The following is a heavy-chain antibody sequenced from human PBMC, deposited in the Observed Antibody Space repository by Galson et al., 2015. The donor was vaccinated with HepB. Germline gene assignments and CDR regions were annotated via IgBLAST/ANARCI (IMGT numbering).Heavy chain of an antibody. J-gene: IGHJ4*02. Sequence: SVKVSCKASGDIFRSYTITWVRQAPGQGLEWVGGIVPLSDEVSYSQRLQGRLTITADRPATTAFMEFSSLKSEDTAVYYCATGGPFTSTFYDTSGHYYRVWGQGTLVTVSS. CDR2: IVPLSDEV. V-gene: IGHV1-69*06. D-gene: IGHD3-22*01. CDR1: GDIFRSYT. CDR3: ATGGPFTSTFYDTSGHYYRV.